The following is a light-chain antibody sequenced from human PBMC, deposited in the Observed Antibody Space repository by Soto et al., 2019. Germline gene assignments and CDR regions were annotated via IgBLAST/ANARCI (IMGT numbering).Light chain of an antibody. Sequence: QSVLPQPPSVSVSPGQSITISCTGSSSDIGAYNYVSWFQQYPGKAPKLIISEVSNRPSRVSNRFSGSKSGTAASLTISGLQTEDEADYFCFSFTTDWTHVFGTGTKGTVL. CDR3: FSFTTDWTHV. CDR1: SSDIGAYNY. CDR2: EVS. J-gene: IGLJ1*01. V-gene: IGLV2-14*01.